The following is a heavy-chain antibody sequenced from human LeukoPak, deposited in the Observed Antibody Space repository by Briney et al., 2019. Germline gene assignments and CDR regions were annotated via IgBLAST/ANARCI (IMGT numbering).Heavy chain of an antibody. CDR3: ARDRVLKQYAPRRDNWFDP. Sequence: PGGSLRLSCAASGFTFSSYSMNWVRQAPGKGLEWVSYISSSSSTIYYADSVKGRFTISRDNAKNSLYLQMNSLRDEDTAVYYCARDRVLKQYAPRRDNWFDPWGQGTLVTVSS. CDR2: ISSSSSTI. CDR1: GFTFSSYS. V-gene: IGHV3-48*02. D-gene: IGHD1/OR15-1a*01. J-gene: IGHJ5*02.